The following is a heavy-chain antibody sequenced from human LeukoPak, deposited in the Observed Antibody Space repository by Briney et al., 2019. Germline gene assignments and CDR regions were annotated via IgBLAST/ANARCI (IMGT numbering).Heavy chain of an antibody. J-gene: IGHJ5*02. Sequence: SETLSLTCSVFGDSISTTGYFWVWIRQSPERGLEWIGSIFKNGNTFYNMSLKSRVTISVDTSKNEFYLNLASVTAADTAVYFCAGTGIRNWFDPWGQGILVTVSS. V-gene: IGHV4-39*01. CDR3: AGTGIRNWFDP. D-gene: IGHD1-14*01. CDR2: IFKNGNT. CDR1: GDSISTTGYF.